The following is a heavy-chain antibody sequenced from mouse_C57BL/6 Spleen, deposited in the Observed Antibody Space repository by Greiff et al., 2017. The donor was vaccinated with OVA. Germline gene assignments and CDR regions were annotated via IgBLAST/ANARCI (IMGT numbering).Heavy chain of an antibody. CDR2: ISSGSSTI. Sequence: EVMLVESGGGLVKPGGSLKLSCAASGFTFSDYGMHWVRLAPEKGLEWVAYISSGSSTIYYADTVKGRFTISRDNAKNTLFLQMTSLRSEDTAMYYCARRSSSYFDYWGQGTTLTVSS. CDR1: GFTFSDYG. V-gene: IGHV5-17*01. D-gene: IGHD1-1*01. J-gene: IGHJ2*01. CDR3: ARRSSSYFDY.